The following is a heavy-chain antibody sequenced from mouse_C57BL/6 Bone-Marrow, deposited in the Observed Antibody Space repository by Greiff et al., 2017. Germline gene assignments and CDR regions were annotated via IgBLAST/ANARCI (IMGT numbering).Heavy chain of an antibody. Sequence: VKLVESGAELARPGASVKLSCKASGYTFTSYGISWVKQRTGQGLEWIGEIYPRSGNTYYNEQFKGKATLTADKSSSTAYMELRSLTSEDSAVYFCARNREGYITTVVADYWGQGTTLTVSS. CDR1: GYTFTSYG. J-gene: IGHJ2*01. V-gene: IGHV1-81*01. D-gene: IGHD1-1*01. CDR3: ARNREGYITTVVADY. CDR2: IYPRSGNT.